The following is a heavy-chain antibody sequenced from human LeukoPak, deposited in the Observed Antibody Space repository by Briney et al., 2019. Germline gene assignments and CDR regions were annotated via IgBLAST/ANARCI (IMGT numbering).Heavy chain of an antibody. V-gene: IGHV3-48*04. Sequence: GGSLRLSCAASGFTFSSYSMNWVRQAPGKGLEWVSYISSSSSTIYYADSVKGRFTISRDNAKNSLYLQMNSLRAEDTAVYYCARDSHYYDSRGYYLDYWGQGTLVTVSS. CDR2: ISSSSSTI. CDR3: ARDSHYYDSRGYYLDY. J-gene: IGHJ4*02. CDR1: GFTFSSYS. D-gene: IGHD3-22*01.